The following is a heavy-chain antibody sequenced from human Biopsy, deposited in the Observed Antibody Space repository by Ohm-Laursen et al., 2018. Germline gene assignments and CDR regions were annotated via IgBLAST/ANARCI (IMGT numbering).Heavy chain of an antibody. CDR1: GGTFSNYG. CDR3: ATKLTGYFHH. V-gene: IGHV1-69*06. D-gene: IGHD3-9*01. Sequence: GSSVKVSCKAPGGTFSNYGVNWVRQAPGQGLEWLGGNIPILGTGNYAQKFQDRVTVAADTSTGTATMELRSLRSDDTAVYYCATKLTGYFHHWGQGTLVIVSS. J-gene: IGHJ1*01. CDR2: NIPILGTG.